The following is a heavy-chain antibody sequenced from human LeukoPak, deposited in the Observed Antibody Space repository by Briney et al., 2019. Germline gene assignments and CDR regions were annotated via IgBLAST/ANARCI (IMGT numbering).Heavy chain of an antibody. Sequence: SGGSLRLSCAASGFTFSSYAMSWVRQAPGKGLEWVSATVGNGGSTYYADSVKGRFTISRDNSKSTLYLQMSSLRAEDTALYYCARLGDYYGSGTYSRFDSWGQGALVTVSS. CDR3: ARLGDYYGSGTYSRFDS. V-gene: IGHV3-23*01. CDR2: TVGNGGST. D-gene: IGHD3-10*01. J-gene: IGHJ4*02. CDR1: GFTFSSYA.